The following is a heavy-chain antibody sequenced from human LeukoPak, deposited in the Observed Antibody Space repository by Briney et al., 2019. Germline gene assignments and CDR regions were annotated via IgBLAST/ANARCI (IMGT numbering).Heavy chain of an antibody. CDR2: IYYSGST. J-gene: IGHJ5*02. Sequence: SETLSLTCTVPGGSISSYYWSWIRQPPGKGLEWIGYIYYSGSTNYNPSLKSRVTISVDTSKNQFSLKLSSVTAADTAVYYCATLGVRFGERWFDPWGQGTLVTVSS. CDR1: GGSISSYY. D-gene: IGHD3-10*01. V-gene: IGHV4-59*01. CDR3: ATLGVRFGERWFDP.